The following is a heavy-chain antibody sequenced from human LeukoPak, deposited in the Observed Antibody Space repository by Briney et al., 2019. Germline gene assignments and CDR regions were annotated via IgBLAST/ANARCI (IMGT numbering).Heavy chain of an antibody. J-gene: IGHJ4*02. V-gene: IGHV3-30*18. CDR3: AKSTAPAGYYLDY. CDR1: GFTFSTYG. D-gene: IGHD2-2*01. Sequence: GGSLGLSCAASGFTFSTYGMHWVRQAPGKGLEWVAIISYDGNGKDYADSVRGRFTISRDNSKNTLYLQMNSLRGEDTAVYYCAKSTAPAGYYLDYWGQGILVTVSS. CDR2: ISYDGNGK.